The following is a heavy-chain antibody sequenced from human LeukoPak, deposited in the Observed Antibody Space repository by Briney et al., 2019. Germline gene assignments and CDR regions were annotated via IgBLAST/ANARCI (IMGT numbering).Heavy chain of an antibody. CDR1: GFTFSSYA. CDR3: VSGEYSSSWVFDY. CDR2: ISSNGGST. J-gene: IGHJ4*02. V-gene: IGHV3-64D*06. D-gene: IGHD6-13*01. Sequence: GGSLRLSCSASGFTFSSYAMHWVRQAPGKGLEYVSAISSNGGSTYYADSVKGRFTISRDNSKNMLYLQMSSLRAEDTAVYYCVSGEYSSSWVFDYWGQGTLVTVSS.